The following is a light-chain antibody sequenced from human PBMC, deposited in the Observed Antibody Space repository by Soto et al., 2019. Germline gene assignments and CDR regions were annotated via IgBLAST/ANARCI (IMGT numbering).Light chain of an antibody. Sequence: EIVLTQSPGTLSLSPGEGATLSCRASQDVDNNFLAWYQQRPGQAPRLLIYASSRRATGIPDRFSGSGSETDFTLTISRVGPEDIAVHFCHQYYSSITVGGGTKVEVK. CDR2: ASS. CDR1: QDVDNNF. J-gene: IGKJ4*01. CDR3: HQYYSSIT. V-gene: IGKV3-20*01.